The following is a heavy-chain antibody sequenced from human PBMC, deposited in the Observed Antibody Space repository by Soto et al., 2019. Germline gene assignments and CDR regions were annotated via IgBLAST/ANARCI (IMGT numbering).Heavy chain of an antibody. CDR1: GFTFSSYA. CDR3: AKNSAWFGDYYYYYMDV. Sequence: GGSLRLSCAASGFTFSSYAMSWVRQAPGKGLEWVSAISGSGGSTYYADSVKGRFTISRDNSKNTLYLQMNSLRAEDTAVYYCAKNSAWFGDYYYYYMDVWGKGTTVTVSS. CDR2: ISGSGGST. V-gene: IGHV3-23*01. J-gene: IGHJ6*03. D-gene: IGHD3-10*01.